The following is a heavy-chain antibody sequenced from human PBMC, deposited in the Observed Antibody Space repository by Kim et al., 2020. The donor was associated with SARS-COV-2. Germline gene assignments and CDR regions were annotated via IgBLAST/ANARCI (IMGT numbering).Heavy chain of an antibody. CDR1: GFTFSSYA. V-gene: IGHV3-23*01. D-gene: IGHD3-22*01. Sequence: GGSLRLSCAASGFTFSSYAMSWVRQAPGKGLEWVSAISGSGGSTYYADSVKGRFTISRDNSKNTLYLQMNSLRAEDTAVYYCAKDHPYYYDSSGYSDAFDIWGQGTMVTVSS. J-gene: IGHJ3*02. CDR3: AKDHPYYYDSSGYSDAFDI. CDR2: ISGSGGST.